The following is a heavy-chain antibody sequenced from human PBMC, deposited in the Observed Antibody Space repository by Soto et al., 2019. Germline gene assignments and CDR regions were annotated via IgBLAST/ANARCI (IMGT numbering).Heavy chain of an antibody. V-gene: IGHV1-69*19. Sequence: QVQLVQSGAEVKKPGSSVKVSCKASGGTFSSYAISWVRQAPGQGLEWMGGIIPIYGTANYAQKFQGRVTITADESTSTAYMELSSLRSEDTAVYYCARETVGEVQAAIPFFHYWGQGTLVTVSS. CDR1: GGTFSSYA. CDR2: IIPIYGTA. CDR3: ARETVGEVQAAIPFFHY. J-gene: IGHJ4*02. D-gene: IGHD2-2*01.